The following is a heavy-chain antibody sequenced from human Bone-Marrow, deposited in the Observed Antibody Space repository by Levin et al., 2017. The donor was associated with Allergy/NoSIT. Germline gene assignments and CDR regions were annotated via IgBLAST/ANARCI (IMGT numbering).Heavy chain of an antibody. J-gene: IGHJ4*02. CDR3: ALLRRDESY. V-gene: IGHV4-59*01. CDR1: GASIASFY. D-gene: IGHD5-24*01. CDR2: IFYVGGT. Sequence: HSQTLSLTCSVSGASIASFYWSWIRQSPGKGLEWIGYIFYVGGTNFNPSLEGRATISIDKSKKQFSLNLTSVTAADTAIYYCALLRRDESYWGQGSLVTVSS.